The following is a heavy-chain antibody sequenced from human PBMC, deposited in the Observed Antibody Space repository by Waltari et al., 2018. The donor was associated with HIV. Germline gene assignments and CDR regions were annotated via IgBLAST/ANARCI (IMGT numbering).Heavy chain of an antibody. CDR3: VRGGMGATVEDLFDY. CDR2: ISSTSTVI. D-gene: IGHD1-26*01. J-gene: IGHJ4*02. CDR1: GFTFRSYI. V-gene: IGHV3-21*01. Sequence: EVLLVASGGGLGRPGGSLGLSCAASGFTFRSYISNWVRQAPGKGLEWVSSISSTSTVIFYADSLKGRFTISRDNAKNSLFLQMNSLRAEDMAVYHCVRGGMGATVEDLFDYWGQGTLVTVSS.